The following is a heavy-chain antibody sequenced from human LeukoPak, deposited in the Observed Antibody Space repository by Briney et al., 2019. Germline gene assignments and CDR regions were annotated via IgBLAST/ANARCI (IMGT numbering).Heavy chain of an antibody. Sequence: SETLSLTCTVSGGSISSYYWSWIRQPPGKGLEWIGYIYYSGSTNYNPSLKSRVTISVDTSKNQFSLKLSSVTAADTAVYYCARFREKITMVRGVVSDWGQGTLVTVSS. D-gene: IGHD3-10*01. CDR1: GGSISSYY. J-gene: IGHJ4*02. CDR3: ARFREKITMVRGVVSD. V-gene: IGHV4-59*08. CDR2: IYYSGST.